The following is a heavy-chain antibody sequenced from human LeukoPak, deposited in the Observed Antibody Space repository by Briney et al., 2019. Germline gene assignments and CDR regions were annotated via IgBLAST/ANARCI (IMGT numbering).Heavy chain of an antibody. CDR1: GGSISSYY. J-gene: IGHJ4*02. CDR2: IYYSGST. CDR3: ARDSPYYYGSGMTDY. V-gene: IGHV4-59*12. D-gene: IGHD3-10*01. Sequence: SETLSLTCTVSGGSISSYYWSWIRQPPGKGLEWIGYIYYSGSTNYNPSLKSRVTMSVDTSKNQFSLKLSSVTAAATAVYYCARDSPYYYGSGMTDYWGQGTLVTVSS.